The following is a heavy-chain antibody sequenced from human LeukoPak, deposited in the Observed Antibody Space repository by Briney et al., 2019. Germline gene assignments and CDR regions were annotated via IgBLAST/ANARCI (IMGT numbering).Heavy chain of an antibody. CDR2: IYYSGST. J-gene: IGHJ4*02. D-gene: IGHD3-9*01. CDR1: GASISGSSYY. V-gene: IGHV4-39*01. Sequence: SETLSLTCTVSGASISGSSYYWGWIRQPPGKGLEWIGNIYYSGSTYYNPSLKSRVTISVDTSKKQFSLRLSSLTAADTAVYYCARLLDYDIAVVNWGQGTLVTVSS. CDR3: ARLLDYDIAVVN.